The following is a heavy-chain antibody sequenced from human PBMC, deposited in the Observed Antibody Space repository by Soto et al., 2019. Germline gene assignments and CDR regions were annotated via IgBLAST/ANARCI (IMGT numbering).Heavy chain of an antibody. J-gene: IGHJ6*02. V-gene: IGHV3-9*01. CDR1: GFTFDDYA. CDR3: AKDMYSSHHYGMDV. Sequence: GGSLRLSCAASGFTFDDYAMHWVRQAPGKGLEWVSGISWNSGSIGYADSVKGRFTISRDNDKNSLYLQMNSLRAEDTALYYCAKDMYSSHHYGMDVWGQGTTVTVSS. CDR2: ISWNSGSI. D-gene: IGHD6-13*01.